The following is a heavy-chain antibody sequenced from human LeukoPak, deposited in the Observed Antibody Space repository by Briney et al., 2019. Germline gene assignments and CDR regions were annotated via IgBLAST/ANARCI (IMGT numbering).Heavy chain of an antibody. Sequence: KPSETLSLTCAVYGGSFSGYYWSWIRQPPGEGLEWIGEINHSGSTNYNPSLKSRVTISVDTSKNQFSLKLSSVTAADTAVYYCARGPYCSSTSCYSGFDPWGQGTLVTVSS. CDR2: INHSGST. CDR3: ARGPYCSSTSCYSGFDP. J-gene: IGHJ5*02. V-gene: IGHV4-34*01. D-gene: IGHD2-2*01. CDR1: GGSFSGYY.